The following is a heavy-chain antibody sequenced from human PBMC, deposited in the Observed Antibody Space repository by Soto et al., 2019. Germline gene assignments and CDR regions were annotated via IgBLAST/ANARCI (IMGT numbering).Heavy chain of an antibody. CDR3: ARDSPGGYCSSTSCYYYYGMDV. J-gene: IGHJ6*02. CDR1: GFTFSSYS. D-gene: IGHD2-2*01. V-gene: IGHV3-48*02. Sequence: GGSLRLSCAASGFTFSSYSMNWVRQAPGKGLEWVSYISRSSSTIYYADSVKGRFTISRDNAKNSLYLQMNSLRDEDTAVYYCARDSPGGYCSSTSCYYYYGMDVWGQGTTVTVSS. CDR2: ISRSSSTI.